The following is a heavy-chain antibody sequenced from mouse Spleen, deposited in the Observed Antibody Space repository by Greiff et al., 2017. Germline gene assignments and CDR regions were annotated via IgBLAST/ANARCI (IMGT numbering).Heavy chain of an antibody. CDR3: ARKGTYYGNSWFAY. D-gene: IGHD2-10*01. CDR1: GYAFSSYW. J-gene: IGHJ3*01. V-gene: IGHV1-80*01. Sequence: QVQLQQSGAELVKPGASVKISCKASGYAFSSYWMNWVKQRPGKGLEWIGQIYPGDGDTNYNGKFKGKATLTADKSSSTAYMQLSSLTSEDSAVYFCARKGTYYGNSWFAYWGQGTLVTVSA. CDR2: IYPGDGDT.